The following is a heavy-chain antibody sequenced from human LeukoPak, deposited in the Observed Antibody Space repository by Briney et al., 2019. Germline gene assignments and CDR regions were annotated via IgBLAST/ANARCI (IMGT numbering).Heavy chain of an antibody. J-gene: IGHJ5*02. CDR3: AIHPTSMTRVTKGWFDP. CDR1: GGSITSYY. V-gene: IGHV4-59*01. Sequence: SETLSLTCTVSGGSITSYYWSWIRQPPGKGVQWVGYIYYTGSTNYNPSLKSRVTISVDTSKNQFSLKLTSVTAADTAVYYCAIHPTSMTRVTKGWFDPWGQGTLVTVSS. D-gene: IGHD4-17*01. CDR2: IYYTGST.